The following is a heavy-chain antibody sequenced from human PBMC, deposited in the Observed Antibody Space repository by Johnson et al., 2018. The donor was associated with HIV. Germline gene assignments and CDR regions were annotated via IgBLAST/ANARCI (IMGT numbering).Heavy chain of an antibody. J-gene: IGHJ3*02. CDR3: ARDRQAVRGTFDI. CDR1: GFMFDDSG. CDR2: INLNGRST. D-gene: IGHD6-19*01. Sequence: VHLVESGGGVVRPGASLRLSCTASGFMFDDSGMNWLRQAPGKGLEWVSAINLNGRSTGYVDSMKGRFTISRDNAKNSLYMQMNSLRAEDTALYYCARDRQAVRGTFDIWGQGTMVTVSS. V-gene: IGHV3-20*04.